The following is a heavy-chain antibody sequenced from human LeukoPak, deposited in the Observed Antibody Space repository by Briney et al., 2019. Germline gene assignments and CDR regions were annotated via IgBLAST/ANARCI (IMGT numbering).Heavy chain of an antibody. Sequence: GGSLRLSCAASGFTFSSYGMHWLRQPPGKGLEWVAVISYDGSNKYYADSVKGRFTISRDNSKNTLYLQMNSLRAEDTAVYYCAKEGDYDILTGYYKWGQGALVTVSS. V-gene: IGHV3-30*18. D-gene: IGHD3-9*01. CDR2: ISYDGSNK. CDR3: AKEGDYDILTGYYK. J-gene: IGHJ4*02. CDR1: GFTFSSYG.